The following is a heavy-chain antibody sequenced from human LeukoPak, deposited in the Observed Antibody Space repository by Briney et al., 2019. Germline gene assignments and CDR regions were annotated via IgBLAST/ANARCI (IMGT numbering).Heavy chain of an antibody. V-gene: IGHV1-2*02. CDR1: GYSFTGHH. J-gene: IGHJ4*02. D-gene: IGHD5-24*01. CDR3: AKTRRDGYNCDLDF. CDR2: INPNSGGT. Sequence: ASVKVSCKSSGYSFTGHHIHWVRQAPGQGLEWMGWINPNSGGTNYAQKFQGRVTMTRDTSISTAYMELSRLTSDGTALYYCAKTRRDGYNCDLDFWGQGTLVTVSS.